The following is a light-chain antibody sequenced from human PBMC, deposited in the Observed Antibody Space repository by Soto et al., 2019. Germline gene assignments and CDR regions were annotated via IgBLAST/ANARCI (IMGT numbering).Light chain of an antibody. CDR2: KAS. CDR1: QSISSC. CDR3: QQYNSYSGGT. V-gene: IGKV1-5*03. J-gene: IGKJ1*01. Sequence: DIQMTQSPSTLSASAGDRATISCRASQSISSCLAWYQQKPGKAPKPLIYKASSLESGVPSRFSGSGSGTEFTLTISSLQPDDFASYYCQQYNSYSGGTFGQGTKVEIK.